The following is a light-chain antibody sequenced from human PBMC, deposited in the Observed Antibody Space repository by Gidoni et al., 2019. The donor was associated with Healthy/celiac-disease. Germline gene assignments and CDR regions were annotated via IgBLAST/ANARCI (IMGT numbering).Light chain of an antibody. CDR2: GAS. Sequence: EIVLTQSPGTLCLSPGERATLSCRASQSVSSSYLAWYQQKPGQTPRPLNYGASSRATGIPDRFSGSGSGTDFTLTIRRLEPEDFAVYYCQQYGSSPLFGQGTKVEIK. V-gene: IGKV3-20*01. J-gene: IGKJ1*01. CDR1: QSVSSSY. CDR3: QQYGSSPL.